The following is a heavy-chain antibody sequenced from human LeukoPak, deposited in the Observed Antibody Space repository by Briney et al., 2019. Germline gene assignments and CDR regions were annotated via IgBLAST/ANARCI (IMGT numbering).Heavy chain of an antibody. CDR2: IYYSGST. J-gene: IGHJ4*02. CDR1: GGSFSGYY. D-gene: IGHD3-10*01. V-gene: IGHV4-59*08. Sequence: SETLSLTCAVYGGSFSGYYWSWIRQPPGKGLECIGYIYYSGSTNYNPSLKSRVTISVDTSENQFSLKLSSVTAADTAVYYCARLVDYYGSGSYADYWGQGTLVTVST. CDR3: ARLVDYYGSGSYADY.